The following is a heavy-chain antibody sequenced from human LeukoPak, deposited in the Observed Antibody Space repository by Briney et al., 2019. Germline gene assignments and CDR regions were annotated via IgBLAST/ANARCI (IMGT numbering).Heavy chain of an antibody. Sequence: KPSETLSLTCTVSGGSISSYYWSWIRQPPGKGLEWIGYIYYSGSTNYNPSLKSRVTISVDTSKNQFSLKLSSVTAADTAVYYCARAGAPHRNWYFDLWGRGTLVTVSS. D-gene: IGHD7-27*01. J-gene: IGHJ2*01. V-gene: IGHV4-59*08. CDR3: ARAGAPHRNWYFDL. CDR2: IYYSGST. CDR1: GGSISSYY.